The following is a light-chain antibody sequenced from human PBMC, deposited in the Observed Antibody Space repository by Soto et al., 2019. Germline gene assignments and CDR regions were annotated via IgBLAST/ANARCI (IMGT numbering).Light chain of an antibody. CDR2: GAS. Sequence: EVVMTQSPATLSVSPGEGATLSCRASQSVSSSYLAWYQQKPGQAPRLLIYGASSRATGIPDRFSGSGSGTDFTLTISRLEPEDFAVYYCQQYGSSPPFTFGPGTKVDIK. J-gene: IGKJ3*01. CDR3: QQYGSSPPFT. V-gene: IGKV3-20*01. CDR1: QSVSSSY.